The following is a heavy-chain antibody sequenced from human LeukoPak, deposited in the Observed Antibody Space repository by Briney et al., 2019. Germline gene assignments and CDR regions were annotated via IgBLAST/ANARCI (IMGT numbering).Heavy chain of an antibody. D-gene: IGHD3-22*01. Sequence: SETLSLTCTVSGGSISSGDYYWSWIRQPPGKGLEWIGYIYYSGSTYYNPSLKSRVTISVDTSKNQLSLKLSSVTAADTAVYYCARGTGYYDSSGYYYYWGQGTLVTVSS. CDR3: ARGTGYYDSSGYYYY. V-gene: IGHV4-30-4*08. J-gene: IGHJ4*02. CDR1: GGSISSGDYY. CDR2: IYYSGST.